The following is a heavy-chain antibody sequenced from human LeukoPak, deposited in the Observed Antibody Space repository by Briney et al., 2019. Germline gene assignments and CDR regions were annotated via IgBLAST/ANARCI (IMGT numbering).Heavy chain of an antibody. D-gene: IGHD6-19*01. CDR2: IKQDGSEK. Sequence: PGGSLRLSSAASGFTCSSYWMSWVRQAPGKGLEWVANIKQDGSEKYYVDSVKGRFTISRDNAKNSLYLQMNSLRAEDTAVYYCARDGWLVDYWGRGTLVTVSS. CDR3: ARDGWLVDY. J-gene: IGHJ4*02. CDR1: GFTCSSYW. V-gene: IGHV3-7*03.